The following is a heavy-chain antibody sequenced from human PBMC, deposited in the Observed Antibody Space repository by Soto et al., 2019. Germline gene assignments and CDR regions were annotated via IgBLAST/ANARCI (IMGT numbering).Heavy chain of an antibody. J-gene: IGHJ6*02. D-gene: IGHD3-3*01. CDR3: ARSGYYRGASSMDV. V-gene: IGHV3-30-3*01. Sequence: QVQLVESGGGVVQPGRSLRLSCAASGFTFSSYAMHWVRQAPGKGLEWVAVISYDGSNKYYADSVKGRFTISRDNSKNTRYLQMNSLRAEDTAVYYCARSGYYRGASSMDVWGQGTTVTVSS. CDR2: ISYDGSNK. CDR1: GFTFSSYA.